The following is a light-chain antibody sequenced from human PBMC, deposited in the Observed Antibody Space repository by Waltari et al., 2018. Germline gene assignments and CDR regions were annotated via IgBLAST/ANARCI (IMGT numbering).Light chain of an antibody. CDR1: QSISSSY. CDR2: GAS. CDR3: QQYGGSALCT. J-gene: IGKJ3*01. Sequence: EIVLTQSPGTLSLSPGEGATLTCRASQSISSSYLAWYQQKAGQAPRLLIYGASTRATGIPDRFSGSGSGTDVTLTISRLEPEDFAVYYCQQYGGSALCTFGPGTKVDI. V-gene: IGKV3-20*01.